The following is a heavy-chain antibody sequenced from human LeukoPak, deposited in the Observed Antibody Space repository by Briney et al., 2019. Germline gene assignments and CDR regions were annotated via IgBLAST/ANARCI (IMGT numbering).Heavy chain of an antibody. CDR2: IIPIFGTA. CDR3: ASYCSGGSGYHTDY. V-gene: IGHV1-69*05. J-gene: IGHJ4*02. D-gene: IGHD2-15*01. Sequence: ASVKVSCKASGGTFSSYAISWVRQAPGPGLEWMGRIIPIFGTANYAQKFQGRVTITTDESTSTAYMELSSLRSEDTAVYYCASYCSGGSGYHTDYWGQGTLVTVSS. CDR1: GGTFSSYA.